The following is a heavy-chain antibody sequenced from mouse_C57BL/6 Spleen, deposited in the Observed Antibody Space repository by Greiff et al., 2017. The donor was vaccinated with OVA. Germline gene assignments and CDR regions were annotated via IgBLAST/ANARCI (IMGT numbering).Heavy chain of an antibody. Sequence: VQLQQSGTELVKPGASVKLSCKASGYTFTSYWMHWVKQRPGQGLEWIGNINPSNGGTNYNEKFKSKATLTVDKSSSTAYMQLSSLTSEDSAVYYCARDYYYGSHWYFDVWGTGTTVTVSS. D-gene: IGHD1-1*01. J-gene: IGHJ1*03. CDR2: INPSNGGT. CDR1: GYTFTSYW. CDR3: ARDYYYGSHWYFDV. V-gene: IGHV1-53*01.